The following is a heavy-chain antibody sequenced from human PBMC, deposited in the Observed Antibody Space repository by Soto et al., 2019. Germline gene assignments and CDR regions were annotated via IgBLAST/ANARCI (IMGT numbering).Heavy chain of an antibody. CDR1: GFIFSGYA. CDR2: ISYDGNTK. V-gene: IGHV3-30-3*01. D-gene: IGHD5-12*01. Sequence: QVRLVESGGGVVQPWRSLRLSCAASGFIFSGYAMHWVRQAPGKGLEWVAVISYDGNTKYYADSVKGRFTVSRDNSKNTLYVQMNNLSAEDTAMYYCAKETSAYDIDYWGQGTLVTVSS. J-gene: IGHJ4*02. CDR3: AKETSAYDIDY.